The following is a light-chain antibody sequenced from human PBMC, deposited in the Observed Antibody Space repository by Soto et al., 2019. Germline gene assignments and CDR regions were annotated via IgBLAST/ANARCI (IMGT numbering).Light chain of an antibody. Sequence: QSALTQPASVSGSPGQSITISCTGTSSDVGDYNYVSWYQQHPGKAPKLMIYEVSNRPSGVSNRFSGSKSGNTASLTISGLQTEDEADYYCSSYTSGTTRLFGGGTKLTVL. CDR1: SSDVGDYNY. CDR2: EVS. V-gene: IGLV2-14*01. CDR3: SSYTSGTTRL. J-gene: IGLJ3*02.